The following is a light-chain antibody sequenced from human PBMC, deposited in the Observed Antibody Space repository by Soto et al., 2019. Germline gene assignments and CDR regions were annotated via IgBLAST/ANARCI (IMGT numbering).Light chain of an antibody. CDR3: GSYTGSIYV. V-gene: IGLV2-14*01. Sequence: QSVLTQPASVSGSPGQSITISCTGTSSDVGGYKFVSWYQQHPGTAPKLMIYEVSNRPSGGSSRFSGSKSGNTASLTISGLQAEDEADYFCGSYTGSIYVFGNGTKLTVL. J-gene: IGLJ1*01. CDR1: SSDVGGYKF. CDR2: EVS.